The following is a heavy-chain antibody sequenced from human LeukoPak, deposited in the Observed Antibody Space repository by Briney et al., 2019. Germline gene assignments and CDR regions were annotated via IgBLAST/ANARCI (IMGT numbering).Heavy chain of an antibody. CDR1: GGSISSYS. D-gene: IGHD6-6*01. J-gene: IGHJ6*02. V-gene: IGHV4-59*01. CDR3: ATFSSSTLYYYGMDV. CDR2: IYYSGST. Sequence: SETLSLTSPVSGGSISSYSWSWIRQPPGQGQEWVGYIYYSGSTNYNPSLKSRVTISVDTSKNQFSLKLSSVTAADTAVYYCATFSSSTLYYYGMDVWGQGTTVTVSS.